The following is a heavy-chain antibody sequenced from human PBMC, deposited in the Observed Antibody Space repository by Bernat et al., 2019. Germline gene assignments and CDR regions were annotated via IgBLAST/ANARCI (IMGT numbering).Heavy chain of an antibody. CDR2: IDYSVST. CDR3: ARLGSSSDAFDI. V-gene: IGHV4-39*01. D-gene: IGHD6-6*01. Sequence: QLQLQESGPGLVKPSETLSLTCTVSGGSISTGSDYWGWIRQPPGKGLEWIGSIDYSVSTYYNPTLKSRVTISVNNAKKKFSLNLTSVTAADTAVYYCARLGSSSDAFDIWGQGTMVTVAS. CDR1: GGSISTGSDY. J-gene: IGHJ3*02.